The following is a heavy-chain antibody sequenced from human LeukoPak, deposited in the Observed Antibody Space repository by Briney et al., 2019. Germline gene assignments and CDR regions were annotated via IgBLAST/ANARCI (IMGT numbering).Heavy chain of an antibody. CDR2: ISAYNGNT. J-gene: IGHJ5*02. D-gene: IGHD3-9*01. CDR1: GYTFTSYG. Sequence: ASVKVSCKASGYTFTSYGISWVRQAPGQGLEWMGCISAYNGNTNYAQKLQGRVTMTTDTSTSTAYMELRSLRSDDTAVYYCARVNLSYYDILTGSVGWFDPWGQGTLVTVSS. CDR3: ARVNLSYYDILTGSVGWFDP. V-gene: IGHV1-18*01.